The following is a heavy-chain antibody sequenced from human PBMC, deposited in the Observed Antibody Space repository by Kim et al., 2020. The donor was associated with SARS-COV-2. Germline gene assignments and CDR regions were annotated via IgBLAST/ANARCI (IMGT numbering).Heavy chain of an antibody. Sequence: SETLSLTCTVSGGSISSSSYYWGWIRQPPGKGLEWIGSIYYSGSTYYNPSLKSRVTISVDTSKNQFSLKLSSVTAADTAVYYFARRIAAAGNRYFQHWGQGTLVTVSS. D-gene: IGHD6-13*01. CDR2: IYYSGST. CDR3: ARRIAAAGNRYFQH. CDR1: GGSISSSSYY. V-gene: IGHV4-39*01. J-gene: IGHJ1*01.